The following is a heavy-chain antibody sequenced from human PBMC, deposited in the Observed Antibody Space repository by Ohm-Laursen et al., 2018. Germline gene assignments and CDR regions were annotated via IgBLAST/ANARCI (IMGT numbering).Heavy chain of an antibody. CDR1: GFTFSNAW. D-gene: IGHD4-17*01. J-gene: IGHJ4*02. CDR3: TTDLATVTIGHPDY. Sequence: SLRLSCTASGFTFSNAWMNWVRQAPGKGLEWVGRIKSKTDGGTTDYAAPVKGRFTISRDDSKNALYLQMNSLKTEDTAVYYCTTDLATVTIGHPDYWGQGTLVTVSS. CDR2: IKSKTDGGTT. V-gene: IGHV3-15*01.